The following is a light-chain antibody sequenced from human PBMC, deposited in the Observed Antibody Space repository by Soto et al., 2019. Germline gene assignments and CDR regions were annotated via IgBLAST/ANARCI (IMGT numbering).Light chain of an antibody. CDR2: EGS. J-gene: IGLJ2*01. CDR1: SSNVGSYDL. CDR3: CSYAGSRTRDVV. Sequence: QSVLTQPASVSGSPGQSITISCTGTSSNVGSYDLVSWYQQHPGKAPKVMIYEGSKRPSGVSNRFSGSKSGNTASLTISGLQAEDEADYYCCSYAGSRTRDVVFGGGTKLTVL. V-gene: IGLV2-23*01.